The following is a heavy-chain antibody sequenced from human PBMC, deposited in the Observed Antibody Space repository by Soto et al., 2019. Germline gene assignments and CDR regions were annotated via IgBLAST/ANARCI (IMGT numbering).Heavy chain of an antibody. CDR3: ARTSVEVVAAAYNWFDP. Sequence: QVQLVQSGAEVKKPGSSVKVSCKASGGTFSSYAISWVRQAPGQGLEWMGGIIPILGRANYAQKFQGRDTHTPDQPTSTEYMELSSLRSDDTPGYYCARTSVEVVAAAYNWFDPWGQGTLVTVSS. CDR1: GGTFSSYA. D-gene: IGHD2-15*01. V-gene: IGHV1-69*01. CDR2: IIPILGRA. J-gene: IGHJ5*02.